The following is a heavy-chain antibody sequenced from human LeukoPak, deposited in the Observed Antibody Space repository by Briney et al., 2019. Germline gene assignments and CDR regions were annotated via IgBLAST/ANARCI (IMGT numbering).Heavy chain of an antibody. V-gene: IGHV1-2*02. CDR1: GYTFTGYY. CDR2: INPNSGGT. CDR3: ARHKDYHYNYMDV. Sequence: ASVKVSCKASGYTFTGYYMHWVRQAPGQGLEWMGWINPNSGGTNYAQKFQGRVTMTRNTSISTAYMELSRLRSDDTAVYYCARHKDYHYNYMDVWGKGTTVTISS. J-gene: IGHJ6*03.